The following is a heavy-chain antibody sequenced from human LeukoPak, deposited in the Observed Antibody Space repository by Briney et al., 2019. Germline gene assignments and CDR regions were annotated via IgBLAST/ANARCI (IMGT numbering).Heavy chain of an antibody. CDR2: INPNSGGT. D-gene: IGHD3-22*01. J-gene: IGHJ4*02. V-gene: IGHV1-2*02. CDR3: ASGKDSSGYHLEFDY. Sequence: ASVKVSCKPSGYTFTGYYMHWVRQAPGQGLEWMGWINPNSGGTNYAQKFQGRVTMTRDTSISTAYMELSRLRSDDTAVYYCASGKDSSGYHLEFDYWGQGTLVTVSS. CDR1: GYTFTGYY.